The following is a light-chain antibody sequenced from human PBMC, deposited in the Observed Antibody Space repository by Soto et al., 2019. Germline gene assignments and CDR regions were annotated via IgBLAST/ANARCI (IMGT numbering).Light chain of an antibody. CDR1: SSDVGVYNY. CDR3: CSYGGTFYV. Sequence: QSALTQPRSVSGSPGQSVTISCTGTSSDVGVYNYVSWYQQHPGKAPKLMICDVSKRPSGVPDRFSGSKSGNTASLTISGVQAEDEADYYCCSYGGTFYVFRTGTQLTVL. V-gene: IGLV2-11*01. CDR2: DVS. J-gene: IGLJ1*01.